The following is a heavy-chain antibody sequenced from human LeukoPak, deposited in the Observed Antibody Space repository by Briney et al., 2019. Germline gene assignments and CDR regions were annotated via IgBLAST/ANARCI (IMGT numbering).Heavy chain of an antibody. CDR1: GYTFTGYY. Sequence: GASLKLSCKASGYTFTGYYMHWVRQAPGQGLEWMGWINPNRGGTNYAQKFQGRVTMTRDTSISTAYMELSRLRSDDTAVYYCARSTRRLGYCSSTSCYGGDFWGQGTLVTVSS. V-gene: IGHV1-2*02. CDR3: ARSTRRLGYCSSTSCYGGDF. CDR2: INPNRGGT. D-gene: IGHD2-2*01. J-gene: IGHJ4*02.